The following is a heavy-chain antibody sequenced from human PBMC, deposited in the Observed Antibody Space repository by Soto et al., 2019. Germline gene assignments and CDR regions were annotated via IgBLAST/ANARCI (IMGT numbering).Heavy chain of an antibody. V-gene: IGHV1-69*13. CDR3: ARAQNPYYDSSGYYLDY. CDR2: IIPIFGTA. D-gene: IGHD3-22*01. J-gene: IGHJ4*02. CDR1: GGTFSSYA. Sequence: GASVKVSCKASGGTFSSYAISWVRQAPGQGLEWMGGIIPIFGTANYAQKFQGRVTITADESTSTAYMELSSLRSEDTAVYYCARAQNPYYDSSGYYLDYWGQGTLVTVSS.